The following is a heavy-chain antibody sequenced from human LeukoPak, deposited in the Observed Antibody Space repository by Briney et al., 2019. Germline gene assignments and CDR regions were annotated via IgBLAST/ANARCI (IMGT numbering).Heavy chain of an antibody. V-gene: IGHV3-23*01. CDR2: ISGSGART. J-gene: IGHJ6*03. Sequence: GGSLRLSCAASGFTFTNYGVSWVRQAPGKGLEWVSGISGSGARTYYGDSVKGRFTVSRDNAKNSLYLQMNSLRAEDTAVYYCARDRPLTSVTTLLLKKNSFYYMDVWGKGTTVTVSS. D-gene: IGHD4-17*01. CDR3: ARDRPLTSVTTLLLKKNSFYYMDV. CDR1: GFTFTNYG.